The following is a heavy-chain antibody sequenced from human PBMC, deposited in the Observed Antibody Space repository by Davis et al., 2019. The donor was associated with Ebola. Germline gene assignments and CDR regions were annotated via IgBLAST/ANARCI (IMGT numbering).Heavy chain of an antibody. J-gene: IGHJ4*02. CDR1: GFTFSNHW. CDR3: AQQLGDYGGNALRY. Sequence: GESLKISCAASGFTFSNHWMHWVRQAPGKGLVWVSRINGDGSSTSYADSVKGRFTISRDNAKNTLYLQNNSLRVEDTAVYYCAQQLGDYGGNALRYWGQGTLVTVSS. V-gene: IGHV3-74*01. D-gene: IGHD4-23*01. CDR2: INGDGSST.